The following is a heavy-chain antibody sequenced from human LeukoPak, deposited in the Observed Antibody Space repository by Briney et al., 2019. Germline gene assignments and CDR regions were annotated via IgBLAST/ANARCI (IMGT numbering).Heavy chain of an antibody. CDR2: IYYSGST. Sequence: SETLSLTCTVSGGSISSGDYYWSWIRQPPGKGLEWIGYIYYSGSTYYNPSLKSRVTISVDTSKNQFSLKLSSVTAADTAVYYCAVWVYGSGSYVNDYWGQGTPVTVSS. CDR1: GGSISSGDYY. V-gene: IGHV4-30-4*08. CDR3: AVWVYGSGSYVNDY. D-gene: IGHD3-10*01. J-gene: IGHJ4*02.